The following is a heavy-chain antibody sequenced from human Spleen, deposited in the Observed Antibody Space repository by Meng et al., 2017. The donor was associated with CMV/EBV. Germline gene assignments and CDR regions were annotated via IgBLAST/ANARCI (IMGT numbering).Heavy chain of an antibody. CDR1: GYTFTSYD. CDR2: MNANSGHT. V-gene: IGHV1-8*01. CDR3: AGVPDWGAGELLGMDV. Sequence: ASVKVSCKASGYTFTSYDINWARQATGQGLEWMGGMNANSGHTGYSQNFQGRVTLTWDTSISTAYMELSSLRSEDTAVYYCAGVPDWGAGELLGMDVWGQGTTVTVSS. J-gene: IGHJ6*02. D-gene: IGHD3-16*01.